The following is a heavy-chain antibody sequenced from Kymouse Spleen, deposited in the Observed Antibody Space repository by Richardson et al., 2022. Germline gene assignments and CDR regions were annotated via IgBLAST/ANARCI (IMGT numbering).Heavy chain of an antibody. D-gene: IGHD3-10*01. CDR2: ISGSGGST. J-gene: IGHJ6*02. CDR3: AKDSLPMVRGVIINYYYGMDV. Sequence: EVQLVESGGGLVQPGGSLRLSCAASGFTFSSYAMSWVRQAPGKGLEWVSAISGSGGSTYYADSVKGRFTISRDNSKNTLYLQMNSLRAEDTAVYYCAKDSLPMVRGVIINYYYGMDVWGQGTTVTVSS. V-gene: IGHV3-23*04. CDR1: GFTFSSYA.